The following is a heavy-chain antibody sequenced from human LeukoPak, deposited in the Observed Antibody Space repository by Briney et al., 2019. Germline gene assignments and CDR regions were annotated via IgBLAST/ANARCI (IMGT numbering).Heavy chain of an antibody. V-gene: IGHV1-46*01. CDR1: GYTFTSYY. Sequence: ASVKVSCKASGYTFTSYYMHWVRQAPGQGLEWMGIINPSGGSTSYAQKFQGRVTMTRDTSTSTVYMELSSLRSEHTAVYYCGYSSRWSPRFDYWGQGTLVTVSS. CDR3: GYSSRWSPRFDY. J-gene: IGHJ4*02. CDR2: INPSGGST. D-gene: IGHD6-13*01.